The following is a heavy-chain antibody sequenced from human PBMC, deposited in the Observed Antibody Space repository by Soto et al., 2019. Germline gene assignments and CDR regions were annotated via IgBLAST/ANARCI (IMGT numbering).Heavy chain of an antibody. J-gene: IGHJ4*02. D-gene: IGHD3-22*01. V-gene: IGHV1-46*01. CDR2: INPSGGST. CDR1: GYTFTSYY. Sequence: QVQLVQSGAEVKKPGASVKVSCKASGYTFTSYYMHWVRQAPGQGLEWMGIINPSGGSTSYAQKFQGRVTMTRDTSTSTVYMELSSLRSEDTAVYYCARAGYYYDSSGYYRLVDYWGQGTLVTVSS. CDR3: ARAGYYYDSSGYYRLVDY.